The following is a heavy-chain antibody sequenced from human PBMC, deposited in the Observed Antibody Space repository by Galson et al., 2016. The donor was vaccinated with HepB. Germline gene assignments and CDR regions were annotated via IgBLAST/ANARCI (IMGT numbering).Heavy chain of an antibody. J-gene: IGHJ3*02. CDR2: ISYDGRDK. CDR1: RFTFSRNA. CDR3: ARDPYGYNDAFDI. Sequence: SLRLSCAASRFTFSRNAMHWVRQAPGKGLDWVAAISYDGRDKYYADSVKGRFTISRDNSRNMVYLEMNSLRPEDTAVYYCARDPYGYNDAFDIWGQGTMVSVAS. D-gene: IGHD1-1*01. V-gene: IGHV3-30-3*01.